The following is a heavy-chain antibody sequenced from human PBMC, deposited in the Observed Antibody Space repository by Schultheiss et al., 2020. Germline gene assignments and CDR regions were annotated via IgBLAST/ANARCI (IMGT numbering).Heavy chain of an antibody. Sequence: SETLSLTCAVYGGSFSGYYWSWIRQPPGKGLEWIGYIYHSGSTYYNPSLKSRATISVDRSKNQFSLKLSSVTAADTAVYYCARGVGATTYDYYYGMDVWGQGTTVTVSS. CDR2: IYHSGST. CDR1: GGSFSGYY. CDR3: ARGVGATTYDYYYGMDV. D-gene: IGHD1-26*01. J-gene: IGHJ6*02. V-gene: IGHV4-34*01.